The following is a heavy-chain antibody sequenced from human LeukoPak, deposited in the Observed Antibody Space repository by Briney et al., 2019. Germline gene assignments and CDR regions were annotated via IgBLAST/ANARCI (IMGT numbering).Heavy chain of an antibody. CDR3: ARTGDYALMDV. J-gene: IGHJ6*02. V-gene: IGHV3-7*01. CDR1: GFTFSSYW. D-gene: IGHD3-16*01. Sequence: GGSLRLSCAASGFTFSSYWMSWVRQAPGKGLEWVANIKQDGSEKYHVDSVKGRFTISRDNAKNSLYLQMNSLRAEDTAVYYCARTGDYALMDVWGQGTTVTVSS. CDR2: IKQDGSEK.